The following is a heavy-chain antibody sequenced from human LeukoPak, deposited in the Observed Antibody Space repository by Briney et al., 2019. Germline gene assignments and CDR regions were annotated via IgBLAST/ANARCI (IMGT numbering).Heavy chain of an antibody. CDR1: GYTFTSYY. V-gene: IGHV1-46*01. CDR2: INPSGGST. Sequence: GASVKVSCKASGYTFTSYYMHWVRQAPGQGLEWMGIINPSGGSTSYAQKFQGRVTMTRDTPTSTVYMELSSLRSEDTAVYYCARVPTPGYYYDSSGYSDYWGQGTLVTVSS. J-gene: IGHJ4*02. D-gene: IGHD3-22*01. CDR3: ARVPTPGYYYDSSGYSDY.